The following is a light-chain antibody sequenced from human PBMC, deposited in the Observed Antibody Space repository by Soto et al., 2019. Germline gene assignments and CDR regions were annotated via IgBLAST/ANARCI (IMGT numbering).Light chain of an antibody. CDR2: SNN. Sequence: QSVLTQPPSASGTPGQRVTISCSGSSSNIGSNYVYWYQQLPGTAPKLLIYSNNQRPSGVPDRFSGSKSGTSASLAISGLRSEDEADYYCAAWDDSLSARVFGTGTKLTVL. CDR1: SSNIGSNY. J-gene: IGLJ1*01. CDR3: AAWDDSLSARV. V-gene: IGLV1-47*02.